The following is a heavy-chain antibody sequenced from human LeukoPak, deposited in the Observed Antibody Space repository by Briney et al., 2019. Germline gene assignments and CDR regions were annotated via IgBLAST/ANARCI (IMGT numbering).Heavy chain of an antibody. D-gene: IGHD3-22*01. J-gene: IGHJ4*02. CDR2: IYTSGST. CDR3: ARAVTYYYDSSGYYYVQYFDY. Sequence: PSETLSLTCTVSGGSISSYYWSWIRQPAGKGLEWIGRIYTSGSTNYNPSLKSRVTMSVDTSKNQFSLKLSSVTAADTAVYYCARAVTYYYDSSGYYYVQYFDYWGQGTLVTVSS. V-gene: IGHV4-4*07. CDR1: GGSISSYY.